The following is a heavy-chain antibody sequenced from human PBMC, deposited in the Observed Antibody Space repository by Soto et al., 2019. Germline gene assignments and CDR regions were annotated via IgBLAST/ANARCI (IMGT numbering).Heavy chain of an antibody. CDR1: GFTVSTNY. CDR3: GSACANRSLNSRVTIAVDTSKNQFSLRLSSVTAADTAVYYCARGIGYCSSTSCFRGYDYYYYGMDV. D-gene: IGHD3-10*01. J-gene: IGHJ6*02. V-gene: IGHV3-66*01. Sequence: PGGSLRLTCAASGFTVSTNYMSWVRQAPGKGLEWVSAIYSGGNTYYADSVKGRFTISRDDSKNTLYLQMTSLRAEDTAVYYSGSACANRSLNSRVTIAVDTSKNQFSLRLSSVTAADTAVYYCARGIGYCSSTSCFRGYDYYYYGMDVWGQGTTVTVSS. CDR2: IYSGGNT.